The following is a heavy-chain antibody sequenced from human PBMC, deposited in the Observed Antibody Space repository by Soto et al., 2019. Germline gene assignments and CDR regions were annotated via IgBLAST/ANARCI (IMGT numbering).Heavy chain of an antibody. V-gene: IGHV3-21*01. CDR1: GFTFSSYS. Sequence: PGGSLRLSCAASGFTFSSYSMNWVRQAPGKGLEWVSSISSSSSYMYYADTVKGRFTISRDNAKNSLYLQMNSLRDEDTAMYKCAMPPPLYFSSTSCYSTSGYYYYMDVWGKGTTVTVSS. J-gene: IGHJ6*03. CDR2: ISSSSSYM. CDR3: AMPPPLYFSSTSCYSTSGYYYYMDV. D-gene: IGHD2-2*02.